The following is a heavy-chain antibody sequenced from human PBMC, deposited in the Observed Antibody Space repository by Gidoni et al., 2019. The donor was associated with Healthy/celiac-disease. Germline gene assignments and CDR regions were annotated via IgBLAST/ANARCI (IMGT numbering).Heavy chain of an antibody. CDR3: AKIPVRWFGEGPTGLDAFDI. J-gene: IGHJ3*02. Sequence: EVQLLESGGGLVQPVGSLRLSCADSGSTFSSYALIWVPQAPGQGLESVSAISGSGGRTYYADSVKGRFTISRDNSKNTLYLQMNSLRAEDTAVYYCAKIPVRWFGEGPTGLDAFDIWGQGTMVTVSS. D-gene: IGHD3-10*01. V-gene: IGHV3-23*01. CDR1: GSTFSSYA. CDR2: ISGSGGRT.